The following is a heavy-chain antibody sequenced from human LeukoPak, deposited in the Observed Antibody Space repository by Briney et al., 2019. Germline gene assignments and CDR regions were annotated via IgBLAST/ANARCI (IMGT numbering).Heavy chain of an antibody. V-gene: IGHV1-2*06. CDR1: GYTFTDYY. Sequence: ASMKVSCKASGYTFTDYYMHWVRQAPGQGLEWMGRINPNSGGTNYAQKFQGRVTMTRDTSISTAYMELSRLRSDDTAVYYCARVAPIVVVVAATGGWFDPWGQGTLVTVSS. CDR3: ARVAPIVVVVAATGGWFDP. J-gene: IGHJ5*02. CDR2: INPNSGGT. D-gene: IGHD2-15*01.